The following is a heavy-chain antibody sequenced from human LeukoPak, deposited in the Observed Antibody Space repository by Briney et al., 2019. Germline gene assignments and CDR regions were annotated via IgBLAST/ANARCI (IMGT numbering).Heavy chain of an antibody. CDR1: GFTFSSNY. J-gene: IGHJ4*02. D-gene: IGHD6-13*01. V-gene: IGHV3-66*01. Sequence: GGSLRLSCAASGFTFSSNYMSWVRQAPGKGLEWVSVIYSGGSTYYADSVKGRFTISRDNSKNTLYLQMNSLRAEDTAVYYCARVGALSSSWLLYWGQGTLVTVSS. CDR2: IYSGGST. CDR3: ARVGALSSSWLLY.